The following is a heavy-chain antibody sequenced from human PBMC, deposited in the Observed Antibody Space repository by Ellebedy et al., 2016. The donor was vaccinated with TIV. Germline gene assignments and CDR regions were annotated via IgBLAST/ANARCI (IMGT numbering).Heavy chain of an antibody. D-gene: IGHD1-26*01. Sequence: GGSLRLXXAASGFTFSSYSMNWVRQAPGKGLEWVSSISSSSSYIYYADSVKGRFTISRDDAKNSLYLQMNSLRAEDTAVYYCARDREVSGSYYGYWGQGTLVPLSS. V-gene: IGHV3-21*01. CDR2: ISSSSSYI. CDR1: GFTFSSYS. CDR3: ARDREVSGSYYGY. J-gene: IGHJ4*01.